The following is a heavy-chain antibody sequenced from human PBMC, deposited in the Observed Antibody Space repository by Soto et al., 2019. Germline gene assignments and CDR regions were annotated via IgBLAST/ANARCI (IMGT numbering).Heavy chain of an antibody. CDR1: GGSFSGYY. V-gene: IGHV4-34*01. J-gene: IGHJ6*02. CDR2: INHSGTI. CDR3: ARADRTLVTSYSLDV. Sequence: SETLSLTCAVYGGSFSGYYWTWIRQPPGKGLEWIGEINHSGTINFNPSLKSRLTISLDTSKKHFSLKLSSVTDADTAAYYCARADRTLVTSYSLDVWGQGTTVS. D-gene: IGHD2-21*02.